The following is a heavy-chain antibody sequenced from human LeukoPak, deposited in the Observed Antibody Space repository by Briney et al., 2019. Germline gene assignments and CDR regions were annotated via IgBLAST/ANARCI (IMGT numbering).Heavy chain of an antibody. D-gene: IGHD5-24*01. CDR3: ARHYPGDGHTHLDY. Sequence: SETLSLTCTVSGGSISSSGQYWDWIRQPPGKGLEWLGTISYGGSTYHNPSLKSRVTMSVDKTKNQLSLKVISVTAADTAVYYCARHYPGDGHTHLDYWGQGTLATVSS. CDR2: ISYGGST. J-gene: IGHJ4*02. V-gene: IGHV4-39*01. CDR1: GGSISSSGQY.